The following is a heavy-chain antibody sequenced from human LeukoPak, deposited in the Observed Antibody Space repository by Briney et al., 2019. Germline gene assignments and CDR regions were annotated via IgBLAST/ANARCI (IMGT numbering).Heavy chain of an antibody. Sequence: ASVKVSCNASGGTFSSYAISWVRQAPGQGLEWMGWMNPNSGNTGYAQKFQGRVTMTRNTSISTAYMELSSLRSEDTAVYYCARTRKAAAGRKTSFDYWGQGTLVTVSS. CDR2: MNPNSGNT. CDR3: ARTRKAAAGRKTSFDY. D-gene: IGHD6-13*01. J-gene: IGHJ4*02. V-gene: IGHV1-8*02. CDR1: GGTFSSYA.